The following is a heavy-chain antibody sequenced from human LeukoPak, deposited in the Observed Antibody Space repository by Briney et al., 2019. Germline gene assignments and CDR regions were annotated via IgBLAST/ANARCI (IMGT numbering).Heavy chain of an antibody. CDR2: ISAYNGNT. Sequence: GASVKVSCKASGYTFTSYGISWVRQAPGQGLEWMGWISAYNGNTNYAQKLQGRVTMTTDTSTSTAYMELRSLRSDDTAVYYCATATNWNDGGNWFDPWGQGTLVTVSS. J-gene: IGHJ5*02. CDR3: ATATNWNDGGNWFDP. CDR1: GYTFTSYG. V-gene: IGHV1-18*01. D-gene: IGHD1-20*01.